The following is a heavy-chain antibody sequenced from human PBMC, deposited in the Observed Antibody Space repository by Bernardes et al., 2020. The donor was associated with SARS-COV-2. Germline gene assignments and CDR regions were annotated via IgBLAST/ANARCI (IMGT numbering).Heavy chain of an antibody. CDR3: ARDRAPLRFLEWPTSESGMDV. V-gene: IGHV3-33*08. CDR1: GFTFSSYG. Sequence: GGSLRLSCAASGFTFSSYGMHWVRQAPGKGLEWVAVIWYDGSNKYYADSVKGRFTISRDNSKNTLYLQMNSLRAEDTAVYYCARDRAPLRFLEWPTSESGMDVWGQGTTVTVSS. J-gene: IGHJ6*02. D-gene: IGHD3-3*01. CDR2: IWYDGSNK.